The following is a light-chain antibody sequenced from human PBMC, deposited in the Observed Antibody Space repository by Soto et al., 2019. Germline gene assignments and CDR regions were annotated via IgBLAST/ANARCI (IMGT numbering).Light chain of an antibody. CDR1: QGIRND. CDR3: LQDYNYPLT. J-gene: IGKJ3*01. V-gene: IGKV1-6*01. CDR2: AAS. Sequence: AIQMTQSPSSLSASVGDRVTITCRASQGIRNDLGWYQQKPGKAPKLLIYAASSLQSGVPSRFSGSGSGTDFTLTISSLQSEDCATYYCLQDYNYPLTFGPGTKVDIK.